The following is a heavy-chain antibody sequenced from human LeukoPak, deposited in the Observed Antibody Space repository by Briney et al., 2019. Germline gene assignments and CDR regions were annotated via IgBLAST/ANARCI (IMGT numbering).Heavy chain of an antibody. CDR1: GFTFSPYS. J-gene: IGHJ4*02. D-gene: IGHD1-7*01. CDR3: ARGRTTSGYYFDY. Sequence: GGSLRLSCAASGFTFSPYSMNWGREAPGKGLEWVAYISGSESTMYYADSVKGRFTISRDNAKDSLYLQMNSLRDEDTAIYYCARGRTTSGYYFDYWGQGTLVTVSS. V-gene: IGHV3-48*02. CDR2: ISGSESTM.